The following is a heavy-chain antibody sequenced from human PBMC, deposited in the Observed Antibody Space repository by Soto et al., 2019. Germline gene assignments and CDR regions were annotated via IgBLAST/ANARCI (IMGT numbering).Heavy chain of an antibody. J-gene: IGHJ3*02. CDR1: GFTFSSYG. Sequence: GGSLRLSCAASGFTFSSYGMHWARQAPGKGLEWVAVISYDGNNIFYEDSVKGRFTISRDNSKNTLYLQMNSLRTEDTAVYYCGKTVEQRLVRLGLDIWGQGTMVTVSS. V-gene: IGHV3-30*18. CDR2: ISYDGNNI. D-gene: IGHD6-13*01. CDR3: GKTVEQRLVRLGLDI.